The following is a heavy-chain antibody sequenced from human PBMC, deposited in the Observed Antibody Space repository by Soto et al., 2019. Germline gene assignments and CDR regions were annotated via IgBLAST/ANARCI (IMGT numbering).Heavy chain of an antibody. J-gene: IGHJ4*02. CDR2: INDRGADT. D-gene: IGHD3-9*01. CDR1: GFTFTNYA. CDR3: AKGSAGGRPYFFDY. V-gene: IGHV3-23*01. Sequence: GGSLRLSCAASGFTFTNYAMSWVRQAPGKGLEWVTAINDRGADTYYADSVKGRFTTSRDQSRNTLDLQMNSPTVEDTAVYYCAKGSAGGRPYFFDYRGQGSLVTVSS.